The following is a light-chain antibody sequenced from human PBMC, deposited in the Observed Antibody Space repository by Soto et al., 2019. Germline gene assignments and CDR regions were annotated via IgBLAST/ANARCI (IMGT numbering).Light chain of an antibody. CDR3: SSSTSSSTRV. V-gene: IGLV2-14*01. CDR1: SSDVGDYNY. J-gene: IGLJ1*01. CDR2: DVS. Sequence: QSALTQPASVSGSPGQSITISCTGTSSDVGDYNYVSWYQQHPGKAPKLMIFDVSNRPSGVSNRFSGSKSGNTASLTISGRQADDEDDYYCSSSTSSSTRVFGTGTKLTVL.